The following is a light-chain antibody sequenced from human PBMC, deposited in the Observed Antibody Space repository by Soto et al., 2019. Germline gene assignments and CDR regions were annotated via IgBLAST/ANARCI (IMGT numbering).Light chain of an antibody. CDR1: QSVSSNY. CDR2: GVS. CDR3: EQYGSSPRT. Sequence: EIVLTQSPGTLSLSPGERATLSCRASQSVSSNYFAWYQQKPGQAPRLLIYGVSSRATGIPDRFSGSGSGTDFTLTISRLEPEDFAVNYCEQYGSSPRTFGQGTKVDIK. V-gene: IGKV3-20*01. J-gene: IGKJ1*01.